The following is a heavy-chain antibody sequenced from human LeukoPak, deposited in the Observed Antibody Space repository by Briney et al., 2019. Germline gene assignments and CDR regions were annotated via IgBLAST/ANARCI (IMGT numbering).Heavy chain of an antibody. V-gene: IGHV4-30-2*01. CDR1: GGSISSGGYS. CDR3: ARGPRSYMVDY. D-gene: IGHD1-26*01. J-gene: IGHJ4*02. CDR2: IYHSGST. Sequence: SQTLSLTCAVSGGSISSGGYSWSWIRQPPGKGPEWIGYIYHSGSTYYNPSLKSRVTISVDRSKNQFSLKLSSVTAADTAVYYCARGPRSYMVDYWGQGTLVTVSS.